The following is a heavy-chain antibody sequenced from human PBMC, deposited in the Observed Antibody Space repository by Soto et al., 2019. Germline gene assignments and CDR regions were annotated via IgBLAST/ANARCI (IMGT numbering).Heavy chain of an antibody. V-gene: IGHV4-39*01. Sequence: SETLSLTCSVAGSSIITSYYWGWIRQPPGKGLEWIGSAYYSGSTYYNPSLKSRVTIFVDTSKSQFSLILGSVTAADTAVYYCARHDWSRFYGMDVWGQGTTVTVSS. CDR2: AYYSGST. CDR1: GSSIITSYY. J-gene: IGHJ6*02. CDR3: ARHDWSRFYGMDV. D-gene: IGHD2-21*01.